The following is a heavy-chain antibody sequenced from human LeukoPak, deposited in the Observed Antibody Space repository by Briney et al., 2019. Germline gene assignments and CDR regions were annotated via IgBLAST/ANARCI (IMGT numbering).Heavy chain of an antibody. CDR3: AKDLSWNTAAR. Sequence: GGSLRLFCVGCGFTYTDYWMHGLRHATGKGPVWWSRINPEVKNTDYADSVTARFSISRDYANNRLYLQTNGLRADDTAVYYCAKDLSWNTAARWGQRILVTVSS. J-gene: IGHJ4*02. V-gene: IGHV3-74*01. CDR1: GFTYTDYW. CDR2: INPEVKNT. D-gene: IGHD5-18*01.